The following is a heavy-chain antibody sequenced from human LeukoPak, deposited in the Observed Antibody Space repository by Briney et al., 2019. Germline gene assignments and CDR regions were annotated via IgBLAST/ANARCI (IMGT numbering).Heavy chain of an antibody. V-gene: IGHV3-30*04. Sequence: GGSLRLSCAASGFTSSSYAMHWVRQAPGKGLEWVAVISYDGSNKYYADSVKGRFTISRDNSKNTLYLQMNSLRAEDTAVYYCARDPHYDFWSGYFSGRDASYYFDYWGQGTLVTVSS. CDR3: ARDPHYDFWSGYFSGRDASYYFDY. J-gene: IGHJ4*02. CDR2: ISYDGSNK. D-gene: IGHD3-3*01. CDR1: GFTSSSYA.